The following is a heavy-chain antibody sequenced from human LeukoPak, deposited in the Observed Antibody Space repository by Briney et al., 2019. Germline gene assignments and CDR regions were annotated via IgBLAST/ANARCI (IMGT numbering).Heavy chain of an antibody. CDR2: IKDDGSAK. V-gene: IGHV3-7*02. CDR3: ARIQLYHGDFDS. Sequence: GGSLRLSCAASGCTLSNYWMTWVRQAPGKGLEWVASIKDDGSAKYYDDSVQGRFSISRGDAKNSLYLQMNSLTFDDTAAYYCARIQLYHGDFDSWGQGTLVTVSS. D-gene: IGHD1-1*01. CDR1: GCTLSNYW. J-gene: IGHJ4*02.